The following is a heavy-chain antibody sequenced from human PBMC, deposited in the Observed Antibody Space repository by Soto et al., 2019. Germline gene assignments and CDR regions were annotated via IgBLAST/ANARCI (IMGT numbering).Heavy chain of an antibody. CDR2: IIPIFGTA. Sequence: QVPLVQSGAEVKKPGSSVKVSCKASGGTFSSYAISWVRQAPGQGLEWMGGIIPIFGTANYAQKFQGRVTITADESTSTAYVVLSSLRAEDTAVYYCARGAYYYDSSGYFGDPYYYYGMDVWGQGTTVTVSS. J-gene: IGHJ6*02. CDR1: GGTFSSYA. CDR3: ARGAYYYDSSGYFGDPYYYYGMDV. V-gene: IGHV1-69*01. D-gene: IGHD3-22*01.